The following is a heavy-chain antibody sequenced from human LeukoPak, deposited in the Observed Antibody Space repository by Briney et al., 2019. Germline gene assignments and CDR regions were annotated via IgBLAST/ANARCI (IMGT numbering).Heavy chain of an antibody. D-gene: IGHD2-21*02. Sequence: GASVTVSCKASGYTFTSYYMHWVRQAPGQGLEWMGIINPSGGSTSYAQKFQGRVTMTRDMSTSTVYMELSSLRSEDTAVYYCARGGCGGDCYFMSYFYMDGWGKGTTVTVSS. CDR2: INPSGGST. V-gene: IGHV1-46*01. J-gene: IGHJ6*03. CDR1: GYTFTSYY. CDR3: ARGGCGGDCYFMSYFYMDG.